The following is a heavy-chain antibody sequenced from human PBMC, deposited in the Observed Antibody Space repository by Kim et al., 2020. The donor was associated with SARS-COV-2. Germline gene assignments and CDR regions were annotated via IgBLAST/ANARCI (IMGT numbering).Heavy chain of an antibody. CDR1: GGSISTYY. CDR3: ARDKSGGPFDS. CDR2: IYYSGST. V-gene: IGHV4-59*13. J-gene: IGHJ4*02. D-gene: IGHD2-15*01. Sequence: SETLSLTCTVSGGSISTYYWSWIRQPPGKALEWIGYIYYSGSTNYNPSLKSRVTISLETSKNQFSLMLKSMTAADTAIYYCARDKSGGPFDSWGQGTLVT.